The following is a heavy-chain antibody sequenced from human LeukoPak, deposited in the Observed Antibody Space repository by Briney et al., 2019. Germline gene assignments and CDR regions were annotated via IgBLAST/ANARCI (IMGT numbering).Heavy chain of an antibody. Sequence: SETLSLTCAVSGYPISSGYYWGWIRQPPGKGLEWIGSIYHSGSTYYNPSLKSRVTISVNTSKNQFSLKLSSVTAADTAVYYCARGRSSPPLNWFDPWGQGTLVTVSS. CDR1: GYPISSGYY. CDR2: IYHSGST. D-gene: IGHD6-6*01. J-gene: IGHJ5*02. CDR3: ARGRSSPPLNWFDP. V-gene: IGHV4-38-2*01.